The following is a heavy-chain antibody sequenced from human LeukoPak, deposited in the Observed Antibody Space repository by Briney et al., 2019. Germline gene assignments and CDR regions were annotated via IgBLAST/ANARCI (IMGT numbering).Heavy chain of an antibody. J-gene: IGHJ4*02. V-gene: IGHV3-30*02. CDR3: ARDRTLRLGELSLYDY. D-gene: IGHD3-16*02. CDR1: GFTFSSYG. CDR2: IRYDGSNK. Sequence: GGSLRLSCAASGFTFSSYGMHWVRQAPGKGLEWVAFIRYDGSNKYYADSVKGRFTISRDNSKNTLYLQMNSLRAEDTAVYYCARDRTLRLGELSLYDYWGQGTLVTVSS.